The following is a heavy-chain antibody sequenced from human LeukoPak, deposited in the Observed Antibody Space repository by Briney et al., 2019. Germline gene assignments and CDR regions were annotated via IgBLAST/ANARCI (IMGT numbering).Heavy chain of an antibody. CDR1: GGSITSGGYY. D-gene: IGHD5-18*01. CDR2: IYYTGSA. J-gene: IGHJ4*02. CDR3: ARGRGHSFGPGVFFDF. V-gene: IGHV4-31*03. Sequence: SETLSLTCTVSGGSITSGGYYWSWIRQHPGKGLEWIGYIYYTGSAYYKPSLKSRVTISVGTSKNQLSLKLTSVTAADTAVYYCARGRGHSFGPGVFFDFWGQGALVTVSS.